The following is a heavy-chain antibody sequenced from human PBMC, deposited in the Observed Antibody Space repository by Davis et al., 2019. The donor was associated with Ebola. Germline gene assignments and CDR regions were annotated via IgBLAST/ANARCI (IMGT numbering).Heavy chain of an antibody. V-gene: IGHV1-18*01. J-gene: IGHJ3*02. D-gene: IGHD1-26*01. CDR3: ARTGIVGTTTTASDI. Sequence: AASVKVSCKASGYTFRNSAISWVRQAPGQGLEWMGWISAYNGNTNYAQKVQGRVTMTTDTSTGTAYLDLRSLRSDDTAVYFCARTGIVGTTTTASDIWGQGTLVTVSS. CDR1: GYTFRNSA. CDR2: ISAYNGNT.